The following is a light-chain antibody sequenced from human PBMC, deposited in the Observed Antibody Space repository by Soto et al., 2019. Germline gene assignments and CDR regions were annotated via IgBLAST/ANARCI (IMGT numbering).Light chain of an antibody. CDR2: LAS. CDR1: QNIDNF. J-gene: IGKJ2*01. V-gene: IGKV1-39*01. Sequence: DIHMAQSPSSLSASVGDRVTITCRASQNIDNFVNWYQQRPGKAPKLLISLASSLQGGVPSRLSGSGYGTEFTLPISSRQPEDFATYYCQQTYIIPYTFGQGTKLDIK. CDR3: QQTYIIPYT.